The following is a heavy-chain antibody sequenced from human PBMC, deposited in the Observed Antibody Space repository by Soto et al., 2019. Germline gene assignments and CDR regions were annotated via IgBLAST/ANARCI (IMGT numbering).Heavy chain of an antibody. D-gene: IGHD2-2*01. J-gene: IGHJ4*02. V-gene: IGHV3-7*01. CDR1: GFTFSTYW. CDR2: IRQDGSEK. CDR3: VRGCGRASCPYFFDY. Sequence: EVQLVESGGGLVQPGGSLRLSCAASGFTFSTYWMSWVRQAPGKGLEWVATIRQDGSEKHHVDSVEGRFTISRDNAKNSMSLQTDGPRAEDTAMYYCVRGCGRASCPYFFDYWGQGTLVSVSS.